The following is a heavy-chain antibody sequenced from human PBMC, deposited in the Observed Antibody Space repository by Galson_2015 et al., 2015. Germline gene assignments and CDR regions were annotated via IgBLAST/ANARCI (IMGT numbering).Heavy chain of an antibody. CDR3: VAGIGWLPDY. D-gene: IGHD6-19*01. CDR1: GFSFSNYW. V-gene: IGHV3-7*01. CDR2: IKHDGREK. J-gene: IGHJ4*02. Sequence: SLRLSCAASGFSFSNYWLNWVRQAPGKGLEWVATIKHDGREKYYVDSVKGRFTIPRDNAANLMYLQMNGLRAGDSAVYYCVAGIGWLPDYWGQGTRVTVSS.